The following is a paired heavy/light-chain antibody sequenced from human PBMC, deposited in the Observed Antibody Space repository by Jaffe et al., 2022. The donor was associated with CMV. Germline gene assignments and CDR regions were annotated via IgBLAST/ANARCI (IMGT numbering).Heavy chain of an antibody. CDR2: ISGSGATI. V-gene: IGHV3-48*03. CDR1: GFTFSSYE. J-gene: IGHJ4*02. CDR3: STMFAY. Sequence: EVQLVASGGGLVQPGGSLRLSCAASGFTFSSYEMNWVRQAPGKGLEWVSFISGSGATIYYADSVKGRFTISRDNAKNSLYLQMNSLRAEDTAFYYCSTMFAYWGQGILVTVSS.
Light chain of an antibody. CDR3: QQHGGPPYT. J-gene: IGKJ2*01. CDR1: FSINS. V-gene: IGKV3-20*01. Sequence: EIVLTQSPATLSLSPGERGTLSCRATFSINSLAWYQQKPGQAPRLLIYSASTRATGIPDRFSGSGSGTDFTLTISSLEPEDFAVYYCQQHGGPPYTFGPGTKLEIK. CDR2: SAS.